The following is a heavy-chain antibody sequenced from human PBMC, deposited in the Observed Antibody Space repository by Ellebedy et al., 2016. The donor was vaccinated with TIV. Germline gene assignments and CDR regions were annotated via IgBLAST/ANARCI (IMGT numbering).Heavy chain of an antibody. CDR1: GFIVSSYG. V-gene: IGHV3-33*01. D-gene: IGHD3-22*01. Sequence: GESLKISCAASGFIVSSYGMHWVRQAPGKGLEWVAVIWYDGSNKYYADSVKGRFTISRDNSKNTLYLQMNSLRAEDTAVYYCARERGYYDSSGLVYWGQGTRVTVSS. CDR3: ARERGYYDSSGLVY. CDR2: IWYDGSNK. J-gene: IGHJ4*02.